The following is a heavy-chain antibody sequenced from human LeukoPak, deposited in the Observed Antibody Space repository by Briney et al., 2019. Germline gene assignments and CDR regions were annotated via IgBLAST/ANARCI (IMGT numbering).Heavy chain of an antibody. CDR3: ARGFPLRYDSSGYIDY. CDR2: IYHSGST. Sequence: SETLSLTCAVSGGSISSGGYSWSWIRQPPGTGLEWIGYIYHSGSTYYNPSLKSRVTISVDRSKNQFSLKLSSVTAADTAVYYCARGFPLRYDSSGYIDYWGQGTLVTVSS. D-gene: IGHD3-22*01. CDR1: GGSISSGGYS. V-gene: IGHV4-30-2*01. J-gene: IGHJ4*02.